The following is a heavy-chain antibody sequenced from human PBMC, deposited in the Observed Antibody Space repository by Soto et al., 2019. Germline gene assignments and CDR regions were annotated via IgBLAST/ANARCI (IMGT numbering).Heavy chain of an antibody. V-gene: IGHV3-11*01. Sequence: GSLRLSCAASGFTFSAYYMSWIRQAPGKGLEWVSYISSSGSTIYYADSVKGRFTISRDNAKNSLYLQMNSLRAEDTAVYYCARDPTSYGDYEDNYYYYYMDVWGKGTTVTVSS. CDR1: GFTFSAYY. D-gene: IGHD4-17*01. CDR3: ARDPTSYGDYEDNYYYYYMDV. J-gene: IGHJ6*03. CDR2: ISSSGSTI.